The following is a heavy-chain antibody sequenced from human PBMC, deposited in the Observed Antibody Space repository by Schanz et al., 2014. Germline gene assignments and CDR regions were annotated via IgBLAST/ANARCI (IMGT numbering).Heavy chain of an antibody. J-gene: IGHJ3*02. V-gene: IGHV3-11*05. CDR1: GFGFSDYY. D-gene: IGHD3-10*01. CDR2: INTGSNYI. Sequence: VQLVESGGGLIQPGGSLRLSCAASGFGFSDYYMSWIRQAPGKGLEWISFINTGSNYINYADSVKGRFTISRDNSKNTLYLQMNSLRAEDTAVYYCAKGRFGELSAFDIWGQGTMVTVSS. CDR3: AKGRFGELSAFDI.